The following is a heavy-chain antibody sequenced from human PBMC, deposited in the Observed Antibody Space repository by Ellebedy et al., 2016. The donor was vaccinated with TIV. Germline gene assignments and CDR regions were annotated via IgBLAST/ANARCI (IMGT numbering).Heavy chain of an antibody. J-gene: IGHJ4*02. Sequence: MPSETLSLTCTVSGGSISSYYWSWIRQPPGKGLEWIGYIYYSGSPNYNPSLKSRVTISVDTSKNQFSLKLTSVTAADTAMYYCARGGGSGGSYYGIDFWGQGTLVTVSS. D-gene: IGHD2-15*01. V-gene: IGHV4-59*01. CDR3: ARGGGSGGSYYGIDF. CDR2: IYYSGSP. CDR1: GGSISSYY.